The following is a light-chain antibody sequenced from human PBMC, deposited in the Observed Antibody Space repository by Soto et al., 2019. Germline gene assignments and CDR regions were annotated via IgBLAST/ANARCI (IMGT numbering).Light chain of an antibody. Sequence: ESVLTQSPGTLSMSPGERATLSCRASQSVSSSYSAWYQQKLGQAPRLLIYGASSRATGIPDRFSGSGSGTDFTLTISRLEPEDFAVYYCQQYGSSPFTFGPGTKVDIK. CDR1: QSVSSSY. J-gene: IGKJ3*01. CDR2: GAS. CDR3: QQYGSSPFT. V-gene: IGKV3-20*01.